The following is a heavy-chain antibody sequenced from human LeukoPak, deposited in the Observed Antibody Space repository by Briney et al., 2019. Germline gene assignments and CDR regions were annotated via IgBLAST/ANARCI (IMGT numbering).Heavy chain of an antibody. CDR1: VGSISSGYYY. CDR3: ARTVVQDAFDI. V-gene: IGHV4-30-4*01. J-gene: IGHJ3*02. D-gene: IGHD4-23*01. CDR2: IYYSGST. Sequence: SQSLSLTCTVSVGSISSGYYYWSWIRQPPGKGLEWIGYIYYSGSTYYNPSLKSRVTISVDTSKNQFSLKLSSVTAADTAAYYCARTVVQDAFDIWGQGTMVTVSS.